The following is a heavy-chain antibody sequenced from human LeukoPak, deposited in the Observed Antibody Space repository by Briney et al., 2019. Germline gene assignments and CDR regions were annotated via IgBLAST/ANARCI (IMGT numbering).Heavy chain of an antibody. V-gene: IGHV4-39*07. CDR1: GGSISSSSHY. CDR3: ARVGDELGTTYDAFDI. Sequence: SETLSLTCTVSGGSISSSSHYWGWIRQPPGKGLEWIGSIYYSGSTYYNPSLKSRVTISVDTSKNQFSLKLSSVTAADTAVYYCARVGDELGTTYDAFDIWGQGTMVTVSS. CDR2: IYYSGST. D-gene: IGHD2/OR15-2a*01. J-gene: IGHJ3*02.